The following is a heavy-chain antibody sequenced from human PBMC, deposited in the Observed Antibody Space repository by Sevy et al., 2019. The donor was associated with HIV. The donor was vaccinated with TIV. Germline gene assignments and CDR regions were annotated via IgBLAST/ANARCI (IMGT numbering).Heavy chain of an antibody. CDR2: IYYNGHI. Sequence: SETLSLTCTVSGGSITSLYWNWIRQPPGKGLEWIANIYYNGHINYNPSPKRRVTLSLVKSKNQFSLRLSSVTAADTAMYYCAGENAWGRGYSWGQGTLVTVSS. CDR3: AGENAWGRGYS. V-gene: IGHV4-59*08. CDR1: GGSITSLY. J-gene: IGHJ4*02. D-gene: IGHD1-26*01.